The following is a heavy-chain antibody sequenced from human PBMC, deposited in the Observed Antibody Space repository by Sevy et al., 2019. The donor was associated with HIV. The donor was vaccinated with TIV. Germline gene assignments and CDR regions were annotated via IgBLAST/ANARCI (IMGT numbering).Heavy chain of an antibody. CDR1: GGSISSSGYY. V-gene: IGHV4-39*02. Sequence: SETLSLTCTVSGGSISSSGYYWGWIRQPPGKGLEWIGSIYYGGSTYYNPSLKSRITTSGDTSKNHFSLKLSSVTAADTAVYYCARVSMIVVVITDDWGYYFDYWGQGTLVTVSS. CDR3: ARVSMIVVVITDDWGYYFDY. CDR2: IYYGGST. J-gene: IGHJ4*02. D-gene: IGHD3-22*01.